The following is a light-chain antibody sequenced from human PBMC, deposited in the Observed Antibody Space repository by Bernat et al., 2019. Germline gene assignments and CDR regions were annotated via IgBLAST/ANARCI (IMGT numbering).Light chain of an antibody. Sequence: QPVLTQSSSASASLGSSVKLTCTLSSGHSGYTIAWHQQQPGKAPRYLMKLEGSGSYNKGSGVPDRFSGSSSGADRYLTITNLQSEDEVDYYCETWDSNTRVFGGWTKLTVL. V-gene: IGLV4-60*03. CDR2: LEGSGSY. CDR1: SGHSGYT. J-gene: IGLJ3*02. CDR3: ETWDSNTRV.